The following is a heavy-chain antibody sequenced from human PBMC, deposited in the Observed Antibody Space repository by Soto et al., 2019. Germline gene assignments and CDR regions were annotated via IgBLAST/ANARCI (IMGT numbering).Heavy chain of an antibody. Sequence: WASVKVSCKASGGTFSSYAISWVRQAPGQGLEWMGGIIPIFGTANYAQKFQGRVTITADKSTSTAYMELSSLRSEDTAVYYCARAAVEYSSSPPDYWGQGTLVTVSS. CDR3: ARAAVEYSSSPPDY. V-gene: IGHV1-69*06. J-gene: IGHJ4*02. D-gene: IGHD6-6*01. CDR2: IIPIFGTA. CDR1: GGTFSSYA.